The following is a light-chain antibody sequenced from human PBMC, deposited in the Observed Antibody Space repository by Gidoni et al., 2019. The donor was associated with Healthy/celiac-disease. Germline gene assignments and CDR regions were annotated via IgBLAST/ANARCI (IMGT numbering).Light chain of an antibody. CDR1: QSISSC. V-gene: IGKV1-5*03. CDR3: QQYNSYPWT. Sequence: GDRVTITCRASQSISSCVSWYQQKPGKAPKLLIYKASSLESGVPSRFRGSGSGTEFTLTISSLQPDDFATYYCQQYNSYPWTFGQGTKVEIK. J-gene: IGKJ1*01. CDR2: KAS.